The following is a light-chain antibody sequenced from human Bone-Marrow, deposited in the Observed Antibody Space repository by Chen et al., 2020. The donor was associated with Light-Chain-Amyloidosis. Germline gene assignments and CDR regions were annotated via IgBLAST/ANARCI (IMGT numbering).Light chain of an antibody. J-gene: IGLJ3*02. Sequence: SYVLTQPSSVSVAPGQTAMIACGGNNLASTSVHWYQQTPGQAPLLVVYDDSDRHSGIPERLSGSNTGNTATLTISRVEAGDEADYYCQVWDRSSDRPVFGGGTKLTVL. CDR1: NLASTS. CDR2: DDS. V-gene: IGLV3-21*02. CDR3: QVWDRSSDRPV.